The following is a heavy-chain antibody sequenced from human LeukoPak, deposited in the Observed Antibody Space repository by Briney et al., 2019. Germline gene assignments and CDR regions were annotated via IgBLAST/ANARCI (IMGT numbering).Heavy chain of an antibody. J-gene: IGHJ3*02. CDR2: LSGGGSST. D-gene: IGHD5-12*01. CDR1: GFRVSSYG. Sequence: GGTLRLSCAASGFRVSSYGMSWVRQAPGKGLEWVSALSGGGSSTYYADSVKGRFTISRDNSKNTLYLQMNSLSADDTAVYYCAKDHQEGYLNAFDIWGQGTMVAVSS. V-gene: IGHV3-23*01. CDR3: AKDHQEGYLNAFDI.